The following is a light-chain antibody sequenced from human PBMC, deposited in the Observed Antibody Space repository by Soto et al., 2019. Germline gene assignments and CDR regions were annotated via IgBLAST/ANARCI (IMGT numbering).Light chain of an antibody. Sequence: QCVLTQPPSVSGSHGQSGSISNTKTSSDVGSYNRVSWYQQPPGTAPKLIIYEVTKRPSGVPDRFAGSKSGNSASLTISGLQAEDEADYYCSSYTSTSTYVFGTGTKVTVL. J-gene: IGLJ1*01. CDR2: EVT. CDR3: SSYTSTSTYV. CDR1: SSDVGSYNR. V-gene: IGLV2-18*02.